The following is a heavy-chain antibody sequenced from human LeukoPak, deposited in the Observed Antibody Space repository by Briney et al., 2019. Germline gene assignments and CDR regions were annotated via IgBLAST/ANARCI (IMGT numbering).Heavy chain of an antibody. CDR3: ARDLGSFRTYSSGHYYFDY. CDR2: INPSGGST. V-gene: IGHV1-46*01. J-gene: IGHJ4*02. D-gene: IGHD6-19*01. Sequence: GASVKVSCKASGYTFTSYYMHWVRQAPGQGLEWMGIINPSGGSTSYAQKFQGRVTMTRDTSTSTVYMELSSLRSEDTAVYYCARDLGSFRTYSSGHYYFDYWGQGTLVTVSS. CDR1: GYTFTSYY.